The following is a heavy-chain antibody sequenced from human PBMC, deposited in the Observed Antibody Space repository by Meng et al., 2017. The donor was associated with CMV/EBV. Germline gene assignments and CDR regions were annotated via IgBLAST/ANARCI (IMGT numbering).Heavy chain of an antibody. J-gene: IGHJ6*02. Sequence: GGSLRLSCAASGFTFSSYSMNWVRQAPGKGLVWVSYISSSSSTIYYADSVKGRFTISRDNAKNSLYLQMNSLRAEDTAVYYCARDSYCSSTSCYTGDYYYYGMDVWGQGTTVTVSS. CDR2: ISSSSSTI. V-gene: IGHV3-48*04. CDR1: GFTFSSYS. D-gene: IGHD2-2*02. CDR3: ARDSYCSSTSCYTGDYYYYGMDV.